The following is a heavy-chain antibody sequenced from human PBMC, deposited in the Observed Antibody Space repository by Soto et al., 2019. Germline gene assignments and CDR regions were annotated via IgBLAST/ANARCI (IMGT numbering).Heavy chain of an antibody. J-gene: IGHJ6*02. V-gene: IGHV3-23*01. Sequence: HPGGSLRLSCAASGFTFNTYVMNWVRQAPGKGLEWVSNINGGGDSTNYADSVRGRFTISRDNFKNILSLQMNSLRVEDTAVYYCARDQSCSGGSCYTHYYYGMDVWGQGTTVTVSS. D-gene: IGHD2-15*01. CDR2: INGGGDST. CDR1: GFTFNTYV. CDR3: ARDQSCSGGSCYTHYYYGMDV.